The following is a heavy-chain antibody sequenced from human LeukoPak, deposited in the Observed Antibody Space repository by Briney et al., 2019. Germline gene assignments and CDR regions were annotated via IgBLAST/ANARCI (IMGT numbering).Heavy chain of an antibody. CDR1: GGSIGSYY. Sequence: PSETLSLTCSVSGGSIGSYYWSWIRQPPGKGLEWIGYIYDSGSTNYNPSLKSRVTISLDTSKNQFSLKLTSVTAADTAIYYCARENPSGYYNRPIDYWGQGTLVTVSS. V-gene: IGHV4-59*01. CDR3: ARENPSGYYNRPIDY. D-gene: IGHD3-22*01. J-gene: IGHJ4*02. CDR2: IYDSGST.